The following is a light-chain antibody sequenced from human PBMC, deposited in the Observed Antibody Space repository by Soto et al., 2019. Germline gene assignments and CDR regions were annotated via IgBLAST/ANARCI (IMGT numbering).Light chain of an antibody. CDR3: QHYNSYSEA. CDR2: KAS. V-gene: IGKV1-5*03. J-gene: IGKJ1*01. CDR1: QTISSW. Sequence: DIQMTQSPSTLSGSVGDRVTITCRASQTISSWLAWYQQKPGKDPKLLIYKASTLKSGVPSRFSGSGSGTEFTLTRSSLQPDDFATYYCQHYNSYSEAFGQGTKVELQ.